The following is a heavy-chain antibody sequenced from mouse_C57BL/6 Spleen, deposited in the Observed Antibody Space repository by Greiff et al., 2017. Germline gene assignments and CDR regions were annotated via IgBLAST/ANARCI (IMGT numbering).Heavy chain of an antibody. CDR2: IDPETGGT. V-gene: IGHV1-15*01. CDR1: GYTFTDYE. J-gene: IGHJ2*01. D-gene: IGHD4-1*01. Sequence: QVQLQQSGAELVRPGASVTLSCKASGYTFTDYEMHWVKQTPVHGLEWIGAIDPETGGTAYNQKFKGKAILTADKSSSTAYMELRSLTSEDSAVYYCTRYRTGTDYWGQGTTLTVSS. CDR3: TRYRTGTDY.